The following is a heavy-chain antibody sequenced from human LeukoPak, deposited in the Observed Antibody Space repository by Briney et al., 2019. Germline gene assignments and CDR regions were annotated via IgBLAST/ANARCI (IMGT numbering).Heavy chain of an antibody. Sequence: SETLSLTCTVSGYSISSDYYWGWIRQTPGKGLEWIGEINHSGSTNYNPSLKSRVTISVDTSKNQFSLKLSSVTAADTAVYYCARQRYYDSSGYAAFDIWGQGTMVTVSS. J-gene: IGHJ3*02. V-gene: IGHV4-38-2*02. CDR1: GYSISSDYY. CDR2: INHSGST. D-gene: IGHD3-22*01. CDR3: ARQRYYDSSGYAAFDI.